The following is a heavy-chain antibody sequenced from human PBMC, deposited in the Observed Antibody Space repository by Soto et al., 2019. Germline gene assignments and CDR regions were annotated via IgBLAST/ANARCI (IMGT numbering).Heavy chain of an antibody. J-gene: IGHJ6*02. CDR1: GYTFTSYY. V-gene: IGHV1-46*01. Sequence: GASVKVSCKASGYTFTSYYMHWVRQAPGQGLEWMGIINPSGGSTSYAQKFQGRVTMARDTFTSTVYMELSSLRSEDTAVYYCAREYCGGDCYSASYYYYYYGMDVWDQGTTVTVSS. D-gene: IGHD2-21*02. CDR2: INPSGGST. CDR3: AREYCGGDCYSASYYYYYYGMDV.